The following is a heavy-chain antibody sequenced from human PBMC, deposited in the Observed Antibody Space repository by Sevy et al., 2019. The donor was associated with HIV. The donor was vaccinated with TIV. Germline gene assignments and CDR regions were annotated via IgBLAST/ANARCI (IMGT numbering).Heavy chain of an antibody. CDR3: AAQSSGIFDP. V-gene: IGHV3-7*01. CDR1: RFAFSGHW. J-gene: IGHJ5*02. CDR2: INGDGSDK. D-gene: IGHD1-1*01. Sequence: GWSLRLSCVASRFAFSGHWMSWVRQAPGKGLEWVANINGDGSDKYYADSVRGRFTISRDNAKNSLSLQMNNLRADDSAIYYCAAQSSGIFDPWGQGTQVTVSS.